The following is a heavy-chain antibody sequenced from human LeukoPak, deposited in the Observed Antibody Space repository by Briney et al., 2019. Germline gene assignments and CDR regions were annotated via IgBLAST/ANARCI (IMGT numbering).Heavy chain of an antibody. Sequence: GGSLRLSCEASGFTFSSYAMSWVRQAPGKGLEWVSAISGSGGSTYYADSVKGRFTISKDNSKNTLYLQMNSLRAEDTAVYYCAKGGIEYYYDSSGYFDYWGQGTLVTVSS. CDR1: GFTFSSYA. CDR3: AKGGIEYYYDSSGYFDY. CDR2: ISGSGGST. V-gene: IGHV3-23*01. D-gene: IGHD3-22*01. J-gene: IGHJ4*02.